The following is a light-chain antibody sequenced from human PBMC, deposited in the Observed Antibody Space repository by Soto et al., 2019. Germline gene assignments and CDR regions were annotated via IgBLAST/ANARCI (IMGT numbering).Light chain of an antibody. CDR1: QDISGW. V-gene: IGKV1D-12*01. CDR2: AAS. CDR3: QQVNSFPWT. Sequence: DIKMTQSPSSVSASVGDRVTITCRASQDISGWLAWFQQKPGKAPNLLIYAASILQSGVPSRFSGSGSGTDFTLTITYLQPEDFATYYCQQVNSFPWTFGQGTKVDIK. J-gene: IGKJ1*01.